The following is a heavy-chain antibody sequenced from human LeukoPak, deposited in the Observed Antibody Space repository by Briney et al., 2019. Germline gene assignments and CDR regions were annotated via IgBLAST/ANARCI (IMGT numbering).Heavy chain of an antibody. J-gene: IGHJ5*02. V-gene: IGHV3-21*01. Sequence: PGGSLRLSCAVSGFNLNSYTMNSVWQAPGKGLEWVSSFTSPTGSTHYADSVKGRFTISRDNARNSLFLQMDRLGAEDTAVYYCVRHIDPWGQGAQVTVSS. CDR3: VRHIDP. CDR1: GFNLNSYT. CDR2: FTSPTGST. D-gene: IGHD2-21*01.